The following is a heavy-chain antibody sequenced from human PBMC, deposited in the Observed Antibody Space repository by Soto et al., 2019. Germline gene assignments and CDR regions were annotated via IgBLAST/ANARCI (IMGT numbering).Heavy chain of an antibody. Sequence: QVQLVQSGGEVRKPGASVKVSCKASGDTITNYGISWVRHAPGQGLEWMGWISFYNGNTKYAQNLQGRVTLTTDTSTSTAYMELRSLRSDDTAVYYCASATSIAVAGKESWGQGTLVTVSS. V-gene: IGHV1-18*01. CDR1: GDTITNYG. J-gene: IGHJ4*02. CDR3: ASATSIAVAGKES. D-gene: IGHD6-19*01. CDR2: ISFYNGNT.